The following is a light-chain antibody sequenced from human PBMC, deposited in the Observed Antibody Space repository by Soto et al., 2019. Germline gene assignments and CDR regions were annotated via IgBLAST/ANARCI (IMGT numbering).Light chain of an antibody. J-gene: IGKJ1*01. Sequence: DIQMTQSPSFLSASVGDRVTITCRASQGISKYLAWYQQKPGKVPTLLIYAASTLQSGVPSRFSGSGSGTHFTLTISSLQPEDVATYYCQKYNSAPQTFGQGTKVEIK. CDR2: AAS. V-gene: IGKV1-27*01. CDR3: QKYNSAPQT. CDR1: QGISKY.